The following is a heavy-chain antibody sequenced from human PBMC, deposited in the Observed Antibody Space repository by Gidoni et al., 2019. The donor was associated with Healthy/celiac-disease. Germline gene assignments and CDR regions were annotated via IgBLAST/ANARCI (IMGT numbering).Heavy chain of an antibody. J-gene: IGHJ4*02. CDR1: GGAISSYY. Sequence: QVQLQESGPGLVKPSETLSLTCTVSGGAISSYYWTWIRQPPGKGLEWIGYIYYSGSTNYNPSRKSRVTISVDTSKNQFSLKLSSVTAADTAVYYCARDLNYGGNSWGFDYWGQGTLVTVSS. CDR2: IYYSGST. V-gene: IGHV4-59*01. D-gene: IGHD2-21*02. CDR3: ARDLNYGGNSWGFDY.